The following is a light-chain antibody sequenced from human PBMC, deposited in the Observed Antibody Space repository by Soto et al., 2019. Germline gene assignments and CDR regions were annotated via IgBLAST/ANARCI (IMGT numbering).Light chain of an antibody. Sequence: SVLTQPPSASGTPGQRVTISCSGSSSNIGSNTVHWYQQLPGTAPKLLIYSNDQRPSGVPDRFSGSKSGTSASLAISGLQSDDEADYSCAAWDDGLNGFVFGTGTKVTVL. CDR1: SSNIGSNT. J-gene: IGLJ1*01. V-gene: IGLV1-44*01. CDR3: AAWDDGLNGFV. CDR2: SND.